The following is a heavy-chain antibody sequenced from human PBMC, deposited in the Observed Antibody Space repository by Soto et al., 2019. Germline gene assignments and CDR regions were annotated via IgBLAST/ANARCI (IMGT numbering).Heavy chain of an antibody. V-gene: IGHV5-51*01. CDR3: ARGATYYDFPGYYGMDV. CDR1: GYSFTSYW. CDR2: IYPGDSDT. Sequence: GESLKISCKGSGYSFTSYWIGWVRQMPGKGLGWMGIIYPGDSDTRYSPSFQGQVTISADKSISTAYLQWSSLKASDTAMYYCARGATYYDFPGYYGMDVWGQGTTVTAP. D-gene: IGHD3-3*01. J-gene: IGHJ6*02.